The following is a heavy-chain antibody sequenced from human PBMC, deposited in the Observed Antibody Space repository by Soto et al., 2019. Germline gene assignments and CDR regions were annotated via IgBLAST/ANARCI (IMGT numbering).Heavy chain of an antibody. CDR1: GASISSYD. V-gene: IGHV4-4*07. J-gene: IGHJ3*02. D-gene: IGHD5-18*01. Sequence: QVQLQESGPGLVRPSETLSLTCSVSGASISSYDWSWIRQPAGKGLEWIGRIYSSGSTNYNPSLTSRVTMSVDTSKKQFALNLSSVTAADTAVYYCARDGYSLRAFDIWGQGTMVTVSS. CDR2: IYSSGST. CDR3: ARDGYSLRAFDI.